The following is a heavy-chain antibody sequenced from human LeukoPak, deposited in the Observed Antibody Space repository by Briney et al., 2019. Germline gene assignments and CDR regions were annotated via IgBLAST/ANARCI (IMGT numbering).Heavy chain of an antibody. V-gene: IGHV1-2*02. CDR2: INPNSGGT. Sequence: ASVKVSCKASGYTFTGYYMHWVRQAPGQGLEWMGWINPNSGGTNYAQKFQGRVTMTRDTSISTAYMELSSLRSEDTAVYYCARVRRANMDAFDIWGQGTMVTVSS. J-gene: IGHJ3*02. CDR3: ARVRRANMDAFDI. CDR1: GYTFTGYY. D-gene: IGHD3-10*01.